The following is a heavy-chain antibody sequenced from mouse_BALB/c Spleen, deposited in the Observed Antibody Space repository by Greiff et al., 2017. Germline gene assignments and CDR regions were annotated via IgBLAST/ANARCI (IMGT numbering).Heavy chain of an antibody. V-gene: IGHV2-9*02. CDR3: ARGKGYPYAMDY. J-gene: IGHJ4*01. D-gene: IGHD2-2*01. CDR2: IWAGGST. Sequence: VKLQQSGPGLVAPSQSLSITCTVSGFSLTSYGVHWVRQPPGKGLEWLGVIWAGGSTNYNSALMSRLSISKDNSKSQVFLKMNSLQTDDTAMYYCARGKGYPYAMDYWGQGTSVTVSS. CDR1: GFSLTSYG.